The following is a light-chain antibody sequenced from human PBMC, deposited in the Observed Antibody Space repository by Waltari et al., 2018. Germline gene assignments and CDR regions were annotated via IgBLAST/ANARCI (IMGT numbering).Light chain of an antibody. Sequence: QLVLTQSPSASASLGASAKLTCPLLSRPRLYPTPSHPQQPEKGPPYLMKLNTDGSHSKGDGIPDRFSGSGSGAERYLTISSLQSEDDSDYSCQTWGTGIRVFGGGTKLTAL. CDR3: QTWGTGIRV. CDR2: LNTDGSH. CDR1: SRPRLYP. J-gene: IGLJ2*01. V-gene: IGLV4-69*01.